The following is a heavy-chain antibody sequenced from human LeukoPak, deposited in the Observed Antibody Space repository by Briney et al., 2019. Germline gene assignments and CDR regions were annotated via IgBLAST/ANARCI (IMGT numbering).Heavy chain of an antibody. V-gene: IGHV1-18*01. CDR2: INAYNGNT. CDR3: AREAIGYCSSTSCDYYYYYMDV. D-gene: IGHD2-2*01. CDR1: GYTFTSYG. Sequence: ASVKVSCKASGYTFTSYGISWVRQAPGQGLEWMGWINAYNGNTNYAQKIQGRVTMTTDTSTSRAYMELRSLRSDDTAVYYCAREAIGYCSSTSCDYYYYYMDVWGKGTTVTVSS. J-gene: IGHJ6*03.